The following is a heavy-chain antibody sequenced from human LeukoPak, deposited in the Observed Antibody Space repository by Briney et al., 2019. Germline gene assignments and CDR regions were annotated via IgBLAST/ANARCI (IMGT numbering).Heavy chain of an antibody. CDR3: ARRLFNYYYGMDV. Sequence: GGSLRLSCAASGFTVSSNYMSWVRQAPGKGLEWVSVIYSGGSTCYADSVKGRFTISRDNSKNTLYLQMNSLRAEDTAVYYCARRLFNYYYGMDVWGQGTTVTVSS. D-gene: IGHD3-22*01. J-gene: IGHJ6*02. CDR2: IYSGGST. V-gene: IGHV3-53*01. CDR1: GFTVSSNY.